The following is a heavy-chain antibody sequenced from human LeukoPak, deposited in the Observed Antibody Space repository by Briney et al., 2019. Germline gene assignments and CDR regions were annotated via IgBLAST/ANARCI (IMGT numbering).Heavy chain of an antibody. J-gene: IGHJ5*02. Sequence: GGSLRLSCVASGFTFSRSAMSWVRQAPGKGLDWVSSISDNGANTDYRDSVKGRFTISRDNSKNTLYLQMNSLRVEDTAVYFCAKDRYRANYVNHFDPWGQGTLVTVSS. CDR1: GFTFSRSA. D-gene: IGHD1-7*01. CDR3: AKDRYRANYVNHFDP. V-gene: IGHV3-23*01. CDR2: ISDNGANT.